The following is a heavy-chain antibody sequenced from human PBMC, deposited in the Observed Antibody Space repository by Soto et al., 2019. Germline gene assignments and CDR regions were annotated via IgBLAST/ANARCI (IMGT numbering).Heavy chain of an antibody. CDR2: IYHSGSI. CDR1: SGSISSINW. CDR3: GRALRGFSAFDI. J-gene: IGHJ3*02. V-gene: IGHV4-4*02. Sequence: SETLSLTCAVSSGSISSINWWSWVRQPPGKGLEWIGEIYHSGSINYNPPLKSRVTISVDKSKNQFSLTLSSVTAADTAVYYCGRALRGFSAFDIWGQGTMVTVSS. D-gene: IGHD3-16*01.